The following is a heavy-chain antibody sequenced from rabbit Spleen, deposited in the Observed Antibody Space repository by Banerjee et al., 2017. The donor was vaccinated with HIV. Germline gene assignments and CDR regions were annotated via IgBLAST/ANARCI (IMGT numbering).Heavy chain of an antibody. CDR2: IYAGVSGTT. Sequence: QSLEESGGGLVQPEGSLTLTCKASGIDFSSYYYMCWVRQAPGKGLEWIACIYAGVSGTTYYASWAKGRFTISKTSSTTVTLQMTSLTAADTATYFCARDTSSSFSSYGMDLWGPGTLVTVS. V-gene: IGHV1S40*01. CDR3: ARDTSSSFSSYGMDL. CDR1: GIDFSSYYY. J-gene: IGHJ6*01. D-gene: IGHD1-1*01.